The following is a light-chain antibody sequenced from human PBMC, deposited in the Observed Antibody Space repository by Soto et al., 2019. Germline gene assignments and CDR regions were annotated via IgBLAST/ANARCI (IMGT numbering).Light chain of an antibody. CDR1: QRVDDSH. J-gene: IGKJ5*01. CDR3: QQYTGPPTA. V-gene: IGKV3-20*01. CDR2: GAS. Sequence: EIVLTQSPGILSLSPGERATLYCRASQRVDDSHLAWYQLRPGQAPRLLIYGASTRAAGIPDRFSGSESGTDFTLTITRLEPEDSAVYFCQQYTGPPTAFGQGTRLEIK.